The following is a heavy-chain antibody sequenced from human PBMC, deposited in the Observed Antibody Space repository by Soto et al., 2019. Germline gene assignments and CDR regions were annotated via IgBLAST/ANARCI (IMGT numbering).Heavy chain of an antibody. J-gene: IGHJ4*02. Sequence: GASVKVSCKASGYTITSYAMHWVRQAPGQRLEWMGWINAGNGNTKYSQKFQGRVTITRDTSASTAYMELSSLRSEDTAVYYCARDYTLREAARTFDYWGQGTLVTVSS. D-gene: IGHD6-6*01. CDR2: INAGNGNT. CDR1: GYTITSYA. CDR3: ARDYTLREAARTFDY. V-gene: IGHV1-3*01.